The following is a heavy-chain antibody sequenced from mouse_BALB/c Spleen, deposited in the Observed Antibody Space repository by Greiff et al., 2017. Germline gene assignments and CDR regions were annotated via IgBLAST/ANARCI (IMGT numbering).Heavy chain of an antibody. V-gene: IGHV1-18*01. CDR2: INPNNGGT. CDR1: GYTFTDYN. D-gene: IGHD6-1*01. J-gene: IGHJ4*01. CDR3: ASKRAPLSAMDY. Sequence: VQLQQSGPELVKPGASVKIPCKASGYTFTDYNMDWVKQSHGKSLEWIGDINPNNGGTIYNQKFKGKATLTVDKSSSTAYMELRSLTSEDTAVYYCASKRAPLSAMDYWGQGTSVTVSS.